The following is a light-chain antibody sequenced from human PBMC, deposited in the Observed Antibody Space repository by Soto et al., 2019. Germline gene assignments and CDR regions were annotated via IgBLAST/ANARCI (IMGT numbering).Light chain of an antibody. J-gene: IGKJ4*01. CDR2: GAS. CDR1: QDISTY. Sequence: RLTQSPSSLSASVGDTVTISCRASQDISTYLAWYQQKPGKAPTLLIFGASSLHNGVPPRFAGSGSGSEFTLTINRLQPDDFATYFCQQYKTYSLTFGGGTKVEIK. CDR3: QQYKTYSLT. V-gene: IGKV1-5*01.